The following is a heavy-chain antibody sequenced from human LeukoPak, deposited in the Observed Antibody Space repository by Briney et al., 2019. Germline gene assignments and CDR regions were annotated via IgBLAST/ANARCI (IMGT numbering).Heavy chain of an antibody. CDR3: ARTQGGTRYDSSGYYVQ. J-gene: IGHJ4*02. CDR1: GYTFTSYG. CDR2: ISAYNGNT. D-gene: IGHD3-22*01. V-gene: IGHV1-18*01. Sequence: ASVKVSCKASGYTFTSYGISWVRQAPGQGLEWMGWISAYNGNTNYAQKLQGRVTMTTDTSTSTAYMELRSLRSDDTAVYYCARTQGGTRYDSSGYYVQWGQGTLVTVPS.